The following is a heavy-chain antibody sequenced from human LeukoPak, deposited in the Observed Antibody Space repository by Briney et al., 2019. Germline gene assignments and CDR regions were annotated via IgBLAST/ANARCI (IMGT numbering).Heavy chain of an antibody. CDR2: ISSSSSYI. CDR1: GLTFSSYS. CDR3: ARDLYYDSSGYSFPSDAFDI. D-gene: IGHD3-22*01. J-gene: IGHJ3*02. Sequence: GGSLRLSCAASGLTFSSYSMNWVRQAPGKGLEWVSSISSSSSYIYYADSVKGRFTISRDNAKNSLYLQMNSLRAEDTAVYYCARDLYYDSSGYSFPSDAFDIWGQGTMVTVSS. V-gene: IGHV3-21*01.